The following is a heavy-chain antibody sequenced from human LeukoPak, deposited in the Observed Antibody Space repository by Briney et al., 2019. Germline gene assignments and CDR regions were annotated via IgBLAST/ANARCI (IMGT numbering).Heavy chain of an antibody. CDR1: GGSFSGYY. CDR3: ARDMDV. CDR2: INHSGST. Sequence: SETLSLTCAIYGGSFSGYYWSWIRQPPGKGLEWIGEINHSGSTNYNPSLKSRVTISVDTSKNQFSLKLSSVTAADTAVYYCARDMDVWGKGTTVTVSS. J-gene: IGHJ6*04. V-gene: IGHV4-34*01.